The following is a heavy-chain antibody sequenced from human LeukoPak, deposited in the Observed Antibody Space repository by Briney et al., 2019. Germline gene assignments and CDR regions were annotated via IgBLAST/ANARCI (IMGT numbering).Heavy chain of an antibody. V-gene: IGHV3-66*01. CDR3: ARDPGYNYGFDY. CDR2: IYSDGTT. D-gene: IGHD5-18*01. CDR1: GFTFSDYY. Sequence: GGSLRLSCAASGFTFSDYYMGWIRQAPGKGLEWVSIIYSDGTTYYADSVKGRFTISRDNSKNSLYLQMNSLRAEDTAVYYCARDPGYNYGFDYWGQGTLVTVSS. J-gene: IGHJ4*02.